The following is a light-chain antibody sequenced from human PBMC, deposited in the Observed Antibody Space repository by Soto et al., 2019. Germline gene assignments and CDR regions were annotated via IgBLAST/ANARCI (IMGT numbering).Light chain of an antibody. J-gene: IGKJ5*01. Sequence: IVLTQSPGTLSLTPGEKATLSCRDNQSGRHHYFAGYQQKPGQAPWQLIHGASTRATGIPPTFSGSGSRTEFTLTISSLQSRDYAVYYCQQRRRWQVTFGQGTRLEI. CDR2: GAS. CDR1: QSGRHHY. CDR3: QQRRRWQVT. V-gene: IGKV3D-20*02.